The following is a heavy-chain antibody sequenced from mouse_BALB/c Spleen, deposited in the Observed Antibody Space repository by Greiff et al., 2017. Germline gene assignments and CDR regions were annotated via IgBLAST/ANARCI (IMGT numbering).Heavy chain of an antibody. V-gene: IGHV5-6-4*01. CDR1: GFTFSSYT. Sequence: EVMLVESGGGLVKPGGSLKLSCAASGFTFSSYTMSWVRQTPEKRLEWVATISSGGSYTYYPDSVKGRFTISRDNAKNTLYLQMSSLKSEDTAMYYCTRVITTVVATRDWYFDVWGAGTTVTVSS. CDR2: ISSGGSYT. CDR3: TRVITTVVATRDWYFDV. J-gene: IGHJ1*01. D-gene: IGHD1-1*01.